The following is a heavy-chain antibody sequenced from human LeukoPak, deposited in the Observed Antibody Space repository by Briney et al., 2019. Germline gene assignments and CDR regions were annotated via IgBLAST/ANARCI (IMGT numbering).Heavy chain of an antibody. V-gene: IGHV4-59*01. CDR3: ARVSGSSSTVDWFDP. CDR2: IYYSGST. J-gene: IGHJ5*02. Sequence: PSETLSLTCTVSGGSISSYYWSWIRQPPGKGLEWIGYIYYSGSTNYNPSLKSRVTISVDTSKNQFSLKVSSVTAADTAVYYCARVSGSSSTVDWFDPWGQGTQVTVSS. D-gene: IGHD6-6*01. CDR1: GGSISSYY.